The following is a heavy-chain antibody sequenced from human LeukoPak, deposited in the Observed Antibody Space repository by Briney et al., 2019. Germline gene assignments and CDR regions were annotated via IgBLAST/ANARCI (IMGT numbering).Heavy chain of an antibody. CDR1: GFVFNNYW. Sequence: PGGSLRLSCTASGFVFNNYWMLWVRQAPGKGLEWVSLIQSDGSGTTYTDSMKGRFIISRDNAKNTLYLQMTSLTAEDTAVYYCARDNTGSIDHWGQGTLVTVSS. J-gene: IGHJ4*02. CDR2: IQSDGSGT. CDR3: ARDNTGSIDH. D-gene: IGHD2-8*02. V-gene: IGHV3-74*01.